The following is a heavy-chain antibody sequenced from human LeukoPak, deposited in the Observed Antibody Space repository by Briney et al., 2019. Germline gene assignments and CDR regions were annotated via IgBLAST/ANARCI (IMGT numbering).Heavy chain of an antibody. CDR3: ARLGYCSRGTCYAFDY. CDR1: GYTFTGYW. CDR2: IYPGDSDT. Sequence: GESLKISCKGSGYTFTGYWIGWVRQMPGKGLEWMGIIYPGDSDTRYTPSFQGQVTMSADKSINTAYLQWSRLKASDTAVYYCARLGYCSRGTCYAFDYWGQGTPVTVSS. V-gene: IGHV5-51*01. J-gene: IGHJ4*02. D-gene: IGHD2-2*01.